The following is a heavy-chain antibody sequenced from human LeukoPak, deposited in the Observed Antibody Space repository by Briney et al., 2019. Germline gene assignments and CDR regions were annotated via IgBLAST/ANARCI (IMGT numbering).Heavy chain of an antibody. CDR3: ARGGEEYSGYTQRGGYYYGMDV. V-gene: IGHV1-69*04. CDR2: IIPILGIA. J-gene: IGHJ6*02. Sequence: SVKVSCKASGGTFTSYAISWVRQAPGQGLEWMGRIIPILGIANYAQKFQGRVTITADKSTSTAYMELSSLRSEDTAVYYCARGGEEYSGYTQRGGYYYGMDVWGQGTTVTVSS. CDR1: GGTFTSYA. D-gene: IGHD5-12*01.